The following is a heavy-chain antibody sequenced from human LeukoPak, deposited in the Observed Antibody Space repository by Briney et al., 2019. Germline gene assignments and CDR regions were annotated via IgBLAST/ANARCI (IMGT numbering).Heavy chain of an antibody. CDR1: GGTFSSYA. J-gene: IGHJ5*02. D-gene: IGHD2-2*01. CDR2: IIPIFGTA. CDR3: AIRTSKGFDP. Sequence: GSSVNVSCKASGGTFSSYAISWVRQAPGQGLEWMGGIIPIFGTANYAQKFQGRVTITADESTSTAYMELSSLRSEDTGVYYCAIRTSKGFDPWGQGTLVTVSS. V-gene: IGHV1-69*13.